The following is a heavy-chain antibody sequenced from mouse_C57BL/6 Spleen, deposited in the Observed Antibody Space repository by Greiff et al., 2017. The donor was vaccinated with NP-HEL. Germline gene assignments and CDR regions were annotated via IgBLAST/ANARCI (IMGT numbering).Heavy chain of an antibody. CDR1: GYTFTSYW. J-gene: IGHJ4*01. CDR3: ARSNSRGAMDY. CDR2: IHPNSGST. D-gene: IGHD3-1*01. Sequence: QVQLKQSGAELVKPGASVKLSCKASGYTFTSYWMHWVKQRPGQGLEWIGMIHPNSGSTNYNEKFKSKATLTVDKASSTAYMQLSSLTSEDSAVYYCARSNSRGAMDYWGQGTSVTVSS. V-gene: IGHV1-64*01.